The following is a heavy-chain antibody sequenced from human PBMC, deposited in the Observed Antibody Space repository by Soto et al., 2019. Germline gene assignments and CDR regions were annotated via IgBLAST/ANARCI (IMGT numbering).Heavy chain of an antibody. V-gene: IGHV1-69*13. D-gene: IGHD2-2*01. CDR3: ASVPSTRGLYNWFDP. Sequence: XSVKLSCKASVGTLSSYAISWVRQAPGQGLEWMGGIIPIFGTANYAQKFQGRVTITADESTSTAYMELSSLRSEDTAVYYCASVPSTRGLYNWFDPWGQGTLVTVSS. J-gene: IGHJ5*02. CDR1: VGTLSSYA. CDR2: IIPIFGTA.